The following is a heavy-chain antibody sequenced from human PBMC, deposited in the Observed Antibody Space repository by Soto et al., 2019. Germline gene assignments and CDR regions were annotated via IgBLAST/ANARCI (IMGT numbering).Heavy chain of an antibody. V-gene: IGHV4-30-2*01. CDR1: GGSITTPVYS. J-gene: IGHJ6*02. CDR3: AARPYYYYGLDV. Sequence: SETRSRTWTVSGGSITTPVYSWSWIRQPPGKAPDWIGYAYHNGNSYPKPSLKSRVTISLDGAKNQFSLKMTSVTAADTGLYYCAARPYYYYGLDVWGQGTTVTVSS. D-gene: IGHD3-10*01. CDR2: AYHNGNS.